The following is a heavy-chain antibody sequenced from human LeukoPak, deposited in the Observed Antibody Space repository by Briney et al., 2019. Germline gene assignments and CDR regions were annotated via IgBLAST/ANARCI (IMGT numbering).Heavy chain of an antibody. CDR3: ARDWVRGRDAGFDY. CDR1: GFTFDDYG. Sequence: PGGSLRLSCAASGFTFDDYGMSWVRQAPGKGLEWVSGINWNGGSTGYADSVKGRFTISRDNAKNSLYRQMNSLRAEDTALYYCARDWVRGRDAGFDYWGQGTLVTVSS. D-gene: IGHD3-16*01. J-gene: IGHJ4*02. CDR2: INWNGGST. V-gene: IGHV3-20*04.